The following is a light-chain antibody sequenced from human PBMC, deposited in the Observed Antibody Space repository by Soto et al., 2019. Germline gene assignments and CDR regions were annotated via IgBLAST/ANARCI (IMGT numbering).Light chain of an antibody. J-gene: IGKJ4*01. CDR1: QSVSSN. Sequence: EIVMTQSPATLSVSPGERATLSCRASQSVSSNLAWYQHKPGQAPRLLIYGASTRATGIPARFSGSGSGTEFTLTISSLQSEDFAVYYCQQYNKWPLTFGGRTKVEIK. CDR3: QQYNKWPLT. CDR2: GAS. V-gene: IGKV3-15*01.